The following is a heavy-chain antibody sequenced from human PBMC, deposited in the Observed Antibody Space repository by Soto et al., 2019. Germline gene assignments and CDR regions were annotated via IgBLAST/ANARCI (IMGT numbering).Heavy chain of an antibody. V-gene: IGHV2-5*01. Sequence: QITLKESGPTLMKPTQTLTLTCTFSGFSLNTGGVGVGWIRQPPGKALDWLALIYWNDDKRYSPSLKSRLSITKDTPKNRVVLTLTNMDPVDTATYYCAHRGYGNYPRDNWFDPWGRGTLVTVSS. CDR3: AHRGYGNYPRDNWFDP. D-gene: IGHD4-17*01. CDR1: GFSLNTGGVG. CDR2: IYWNDDK. J-gene: IGHJ5*02.